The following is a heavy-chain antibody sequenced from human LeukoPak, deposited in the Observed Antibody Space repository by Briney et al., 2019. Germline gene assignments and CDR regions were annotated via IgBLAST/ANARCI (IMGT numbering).Heavy chain of an antibody. CDR2: IYYSGST. CDR1: GGSISSGGYY. CDR3: ARVDRVTMVRGVIAV. J-gene: IGHJ4*02. Sequence: SETLSLTCTVSGGSISSGGYYWSWIRQHPGRGLEWIGYIYYSGSTCYNPSLKSRVTISVDTSKNQFSLKLSSVTAADTAVYYCARVDRVTMVRGVIAVWGQGTLVTVSS. D-gene: IGHD3-10*01. V-gene: IGHV4-31*03.